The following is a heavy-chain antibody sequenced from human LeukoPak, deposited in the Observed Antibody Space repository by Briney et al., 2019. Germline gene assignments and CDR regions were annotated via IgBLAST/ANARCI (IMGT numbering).Heavy chain of an antibody. Sequence: PSETLSLTCALYGGSFSGFQLTLIRQPPGKGLEWIGEINDSGSTNCNPSLKSRVTMSVDTSKNQFSLKPNSVTAADTAVYFCARRSAYSSSSGVNYWGQGTLVTVSS. V-gene: IGHV4-34*01. CDR3: ARRSAYSSSSGVNY. CDR2: INDSGST. CDR1: GGSFSGFQ. J-gene: IGHJ4*02. D-gene: IGHD6-6*01.